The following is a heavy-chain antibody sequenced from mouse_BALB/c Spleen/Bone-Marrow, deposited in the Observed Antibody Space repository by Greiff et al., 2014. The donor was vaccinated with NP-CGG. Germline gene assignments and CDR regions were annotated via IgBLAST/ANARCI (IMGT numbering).Heavy chain of an antibody. V-gene: IGHV5-6-3*01. D-gene: IGHD1-1*01. Sequence: EVKLMESGGGLVQPGGSLKLSCAASGFTFSSYGMSWVRQTPDKRLELVATINSNGGSTYYPDSVKGRFTISRDNAKNTLYLQMSSLKSEDTAMYYCARDYYGSIYAMDYWGQGTSVTVSS. CDR2: INSNGGST. CDR1: GFTFSSYG. CDR3: ARDYYGSIYAMDY. J-gene: IGHJ4*01.